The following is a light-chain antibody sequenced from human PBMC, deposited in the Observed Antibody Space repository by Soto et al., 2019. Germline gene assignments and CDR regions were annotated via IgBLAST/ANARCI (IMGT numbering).Light chain of an antibody. CDR1: QSISHF. V-gene: IGKV1-5*01. CDR3: QQYTSYSRP. Sequence: DIQMTQSPSTLSASVGDRVTITCRASQSISHFLAWYQQKPGKVPKLLIYDASNLGSGVPSRFSGSGSGTDFTLTISGLQPDDFTTYYCQQYTSYSRPFGQGANVDI. J-gene: IGKJ1*01. CDR2: DAS.